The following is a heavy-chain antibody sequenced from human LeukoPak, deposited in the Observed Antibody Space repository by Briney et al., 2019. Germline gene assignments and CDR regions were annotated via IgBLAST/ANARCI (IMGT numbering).Heavy chain of an antibody. J-gene: IGHJ6*02. CDR1: GFTFNNYA. V-gene: IGHV3-23*01. CDR3: ARGGYCSGGSCLYYYGMDV. Sequence: PGGSLRLSCAASGFTFNNYAMSWVRQAPGKGLEWVSAISGSGGTTYYADSVKGRFTFSRDNSKNTLYLQMNSLRAEDTAVYYCARGGYCSGGSCLYYYGMDVWGQGTTVTVSS. CDR2: ISGSGGTT. D-gene: IGHD2-15*01.